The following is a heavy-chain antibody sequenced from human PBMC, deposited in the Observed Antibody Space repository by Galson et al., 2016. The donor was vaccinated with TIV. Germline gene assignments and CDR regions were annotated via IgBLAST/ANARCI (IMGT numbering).Heavy chain of an antibody. CDR2: VYSDGST. D-gene: IGHD3-22*01. CDR3: ARSYDSSGNRGRFDH. V-gene: IGHV3-53*01. J-gene: IGHJ4*02. CDR1: GPTVSTNY. Sequence: SLRLSCAASGPTVSTNYMSWVRQAPGKGLEWVSIVYSDGSTYYADSVKGRFTMSRDNTKNTVYLQLDSLRAEDTAVYYCARSYDSSGNRGRFDHWGQGTLVTASS.